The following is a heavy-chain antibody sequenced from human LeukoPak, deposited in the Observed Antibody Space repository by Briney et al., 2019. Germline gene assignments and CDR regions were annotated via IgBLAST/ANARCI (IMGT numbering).Heavy chain of an antibody. D-gene: IGHD6-19*01. Sequence: GGSLRLSCAASGFTFSSYAMHWVRQAPGKGLEWVAVISYDGSNKYYADSVKGRFTISRDNSKNTLYLQMNSLRAEDTAVYYCAREPPVAGGFDYWGQGTLVTVSS. CDR1: GFTFSSYA. J-gene: IGHJ4*02. V-gene: IGHV3-30*04. CDR2: ISYDGSNK. CDR3: AREPPVAGGFDY.